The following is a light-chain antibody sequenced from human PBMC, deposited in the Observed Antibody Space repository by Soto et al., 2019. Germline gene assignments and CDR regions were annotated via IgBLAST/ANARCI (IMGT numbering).Light chain of an antibody. V-gene: IGLV1-40*01. CDR3: QSYDDSLSVHYV. CDR2: GNT. CDR1: SSNIGSTYD. J-gene: IGLJ1*01. Sequence: QSVLTQPPSVSGAPGQRVTISCTGSSSNIGSTYDVQWYQQLPGTAPKLLIHGNTNRPSGVPDRFSGSKSGTSASLAITGLQAEEEADYYCQSYDDSLSVHYVFGTGTKVTVL.